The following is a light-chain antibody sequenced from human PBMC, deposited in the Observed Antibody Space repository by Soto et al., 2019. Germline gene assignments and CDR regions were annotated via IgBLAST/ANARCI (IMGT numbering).Light chain of an antibody. CDR1: QSVSSY. V-gene: IGKV3-11*01. CDR3: QQRSNWPPGFA. Sequence: ELVLTQAPARRSVSPVAXXSLSCRASQSVSSYLAWSRQKPGQAPRLLIYDAANTATGIPARFSGSGSGTDFTLTISSLEPEDFAVYYCQQRSNWPPGFAFGGGTKVDI. J-gene: IGKJ4*01. CDR2: DAA.